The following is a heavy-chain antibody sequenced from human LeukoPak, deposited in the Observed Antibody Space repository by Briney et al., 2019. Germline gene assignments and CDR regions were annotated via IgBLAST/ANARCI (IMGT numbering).Heavy chain of an antibody. CDR2: IYYSGST. J-gene: IGHJ4*02. CDR3: ARRYCTNGVCYFYFDY. D-gene: IGHD2-8*01. CDR1: GGSISSHY. Sequence: KPSETLSLTCTVSGGSISSHYWSWIRQPPGKGLEWIGYIYYSGSTNYNPSLKSRVTISVDTSKNQFSLKLSSMTAADTAVYYCARRYCTNGVCYFYFDYWGQGTLVTVSS. V-gene: IGHV4-59*11.